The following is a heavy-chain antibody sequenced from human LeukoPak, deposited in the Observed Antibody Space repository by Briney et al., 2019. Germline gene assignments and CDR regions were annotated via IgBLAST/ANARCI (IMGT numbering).Heavy chain of an antibody. CDR3: ARVAALYDPNDY. V-gene: IGHV3-21*01. CDR2: ISSSSSYI. Sequence: GGSLRLSCAASGFTFSSYSMNWVRQAPGKGLEWVSSISSSSSYIYYADSVKGRFTISRDNAKNSLYLQMNILRAEDSAVYYCARVAALYDPNDYWGQGTLVTVSS. D-gene: IGHD2-2*02. J-gene: IGHJ4*02. CDR1: GFTFSSYS.